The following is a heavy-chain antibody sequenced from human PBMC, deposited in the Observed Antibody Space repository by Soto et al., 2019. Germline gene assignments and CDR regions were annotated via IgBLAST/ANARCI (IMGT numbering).Heavy chain of an antibody. V-gene: IGHV1-3*04. J-gene: IGHJ5*02. CDR2: IHTAKGNT. CDR1: GYTFTNNV. CDR3: ARDPIWTYTWNYARLNYLDP. Sequence: GASVKVSCKASGYTFTNNVIHWLRQAPGQTLEWMGWIHTAKGNTKYSQKFEARVTLTRDTAAGTAYMELNSLRSDDTAVYYCARDPIWTYTWNYARLNYLDPWGQGTLVTGSS. D-gene: IGHD1-7*01.